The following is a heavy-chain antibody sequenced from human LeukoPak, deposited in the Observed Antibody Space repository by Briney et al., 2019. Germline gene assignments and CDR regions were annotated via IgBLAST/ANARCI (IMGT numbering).Heavy chain of an antibody. V-gene: IGHV4-61*02. CDR3: AGECRSTSCYEGWFDP. D-gene: IGHD2-2*01. CDR1: GGSISSSSYY. J-gene: IGHJ5*02. Sequence: MTSETLSLTCTVSGGSISSSSYYWSWIRQPAGKGLEWIGRIYTSGSTNYNPSLKSRVTMSVDTSKNQFSLEPSSVTAADTAVYYCAGECRSTSCYEGWFDPWGQGTLVTVSS. CDR2: IYTSGST.